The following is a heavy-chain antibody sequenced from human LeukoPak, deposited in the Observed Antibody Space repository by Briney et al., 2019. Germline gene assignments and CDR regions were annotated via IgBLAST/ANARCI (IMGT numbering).Heavy chain of an antibody. CDR1: GYTFTSYG. V-gene: IGHV1-18*01. J-gene: IGHJ6*03. CDR3: ARVRYYDSWSGSPDYYMDV. D-gene: IGHD3-3*01. CDR2: ISAYNGNT. Sequence: APVKVSCKASGYTFTSYGISWVRQAPGQGLEWMGWISAYNGNTNYAQKLQGRVTMTTDTSTSTAYMELRSLRSDDTAVYYCARVRYYDSWSGSPDYYMDVWGKGTTVTVSS.